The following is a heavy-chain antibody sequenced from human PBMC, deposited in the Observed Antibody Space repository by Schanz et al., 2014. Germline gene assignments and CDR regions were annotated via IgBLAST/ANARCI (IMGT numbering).Heavy chain of an antibody. CDR1: GGSVSSGGDY. V-gene: IGHV4-31*03. CDR2: IYHSGNT. CDR3: ARDSLRGATGGYGMDV. Sequence: QVQLQESGPGLVKPSQTLSLTCTVSGGSVSSGGDYWSWIRQHPGKGLEWIGEIYHSGNTNYNASLKSRVTISVDKSKTQFSRKVRSVTAADTAVYYCARDSLRGATGGYGMDVWGQGTTVTVSS. J-gene: IGHJ6*02. D-gene: IGHD2-8*02.